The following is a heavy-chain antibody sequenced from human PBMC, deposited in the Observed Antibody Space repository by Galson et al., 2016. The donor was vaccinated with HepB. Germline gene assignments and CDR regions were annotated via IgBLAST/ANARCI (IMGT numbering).Heavy chain of an antibody. Sequence: SETLSLTCTVFGASINSYYWNWVRQPPGKGLEWIGYVHSSGTTKYHPSLNNRVTISVDTSKMQLSLKLSSVTAADTAVYYCVIGQGWQPDYWVQGTLVTVS. V-gene: IGHV4-59*01. CDR1: GASINSYY. D-gene: IGHD4-23*01. CDR3: VIGQGWQPDY. J-gene: IGHJ4*02. CDR2: VHSSGTT.